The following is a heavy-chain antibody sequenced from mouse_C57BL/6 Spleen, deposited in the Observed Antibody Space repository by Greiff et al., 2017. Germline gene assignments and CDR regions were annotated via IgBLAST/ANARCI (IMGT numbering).Heavy chain of an antibody. Sequence: VQLQQPGTELVKPGASVKLSCKATGYTFTSYWMHWVKQRPGQGLEWIGNINPSNGGTNYNEKFKSKATLTVDKSSSTAYMQLSSLTSEDSAVYYCARFYYDYDDGYYYAMDDWGQGTSVTVSS. CDR3: ARFYYDYDDGYYYAMDD. CDR2: INPSNGGT. V-gene: IGHV1-53*01. D-gene: IGHD2-4*01. CDR1: GYTFTSYW. J-gene: IGHJ4*01.